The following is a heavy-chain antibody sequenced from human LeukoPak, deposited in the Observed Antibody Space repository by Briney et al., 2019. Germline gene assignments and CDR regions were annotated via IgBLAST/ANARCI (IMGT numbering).Heavy chain of an antibody. CDR3: ARLVVPAAIFDY. CDR2: ISGSGSTI. CDR1: GFTFSDYY. Sequence: PGGSLRLSCAASGFTFSDYYMSWIRQAPGKGLEWVSYISGSGSTIYYADSVKGRFTISRDNAKNSLYLQMNSLRAEDTAVYYCARLVVPAAIFDYWGQGTLVTVSS. J-gene: IGHJ4*02. D-gene: IGHD2-2*02. V-gene: IGHV3-11*01.